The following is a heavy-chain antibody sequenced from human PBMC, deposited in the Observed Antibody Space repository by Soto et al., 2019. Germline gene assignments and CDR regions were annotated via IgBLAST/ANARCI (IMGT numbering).Heavy chain of an antibody. CDR1: GFTVSSNY. J-gene: IGHJ4*02. Sequence: PGGSLRLSCAASGFTVSSNYMSWVRQAPGKGLEWVSVIYSGGSTYYADSVKGRFTISRDNSKNTLYLQMNSLRAEDTAVYYCARAYDFWSGYYYFDYWGQGTLVTVSS. D-gene: IGHD3-3*01. CDR3: ARAYDFWSGYYYFDY. V-gene: IGHV3-66*01. CDR2: IYSGGST.